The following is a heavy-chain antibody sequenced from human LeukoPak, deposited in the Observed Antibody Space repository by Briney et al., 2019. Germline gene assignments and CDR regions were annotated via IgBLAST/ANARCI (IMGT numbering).Heavy chain of an antibody. V-gene: IGHV1-18*01. J-gene: IGHJ6*03. CDR3: AREAVVTPYYYYMDV. D-gene: IGHD4-23*01. CDR1: GYTFTSYG. CDR2: ISAYNGNT. Sequence: GASVKVSCKASGYTFTSYGISWVRQAPGQGLEWMGWISAYNGNTNYAQKLQGRVTMTTDTSTSTAYMELRSLRSDDTAVYYCAREAVVTPYYYYMDVWGKGTTVTISS.